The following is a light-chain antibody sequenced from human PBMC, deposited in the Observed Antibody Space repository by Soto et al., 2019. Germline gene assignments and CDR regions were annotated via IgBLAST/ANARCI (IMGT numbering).Light chain of an antibody. Sequence: DIVLTQSPGTLSLSPGERATLSCRASQSVSSNYLAWYQQKPGRAPRLLIYGASSRATGIPDRFSGSGSGTDFTLTISRLEPEDFAVYYCQQYGSPWWTFGQGTKVEIK. CDR3: QQYGSPWWT. CDR1: QSVSSNY. V-gene: IGKV3-20*01. CDR2: GAS. J-gene: IGKJ1*01.